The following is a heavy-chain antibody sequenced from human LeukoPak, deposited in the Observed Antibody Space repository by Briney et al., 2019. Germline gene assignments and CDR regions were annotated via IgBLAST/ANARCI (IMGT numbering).Heavy chain of an antibody. Sequence: GGSLKLSCATSGFTFNNYNMNWVRQAPGRALEWDSSITSSGTYIFYADSEKGRFTISRDNAKNSPYLQMNSLGVEDTAVYYCVRDLHWSFDQWGQGTLVTVSS. CDR1: GFTFNNYN. CDR2: ITSSGTYI. J-gene: IGHJ4*02. V-gene: IGHV3-21*01. CDR3: VRDLHWSFDQ. D-gene: IGHD3-3*02.